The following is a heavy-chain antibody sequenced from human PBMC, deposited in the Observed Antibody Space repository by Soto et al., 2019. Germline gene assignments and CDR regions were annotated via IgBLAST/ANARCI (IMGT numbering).Heavy chain of an antibody. CDR3: VRGPYSSGSLYYLDY. CDR1: GYMFTYYY. Sequence: QVQLVQSGAEVAKPGASVKVSCKASGYMFTYYYIHWVRQGPGQGLELMGIINPNGGTTTYAQNFRGSVTMTRDTSTSTVYMELNSLTSEDTAIYDCVRGPYSSGSLYYLDYWGQGTLVTVSS. J-gene: IGHJ4*02. D-gene: IGHD2-8*02. V-gene: IGHV1-46*01. CDR2: INPNGGTT.